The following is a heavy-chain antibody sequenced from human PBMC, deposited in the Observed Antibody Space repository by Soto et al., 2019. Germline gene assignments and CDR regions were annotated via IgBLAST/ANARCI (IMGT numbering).Heavy chain of an antibody. D-gene: IGHD6-19*01. V-gene: IGHV4-30-2*01. Sequence: SLTCAVSGGSIDSTAYSLSWIRQPPGKGLEWIGYVSHRGTAYSIPSLNGRLTLSMDSSQTQFSLKLTSVTAADSAVYYCARIHWSQSSLDYWGRGILVTVSS. CDR2: VSHRGTA. CDR3: ARIHWSQSSLDY. CDR1: GGSIDSTAYS. J-gene: IGHJ4*02.